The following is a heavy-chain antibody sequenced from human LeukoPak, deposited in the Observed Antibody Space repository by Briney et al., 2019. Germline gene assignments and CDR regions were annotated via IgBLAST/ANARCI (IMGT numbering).Heavy chain of an antibody. CDR2: ISYDGSNK. J-gene: IGHJ4*02. Sequence: GRSLRLSCAASGFTFSSYGMHWVRQAPGKGLEWVAVISYDGSNKYYADSVKGRFTISRDNSKNTLYLQMNSLRAEDTAVYHCAKLGRIAAANTQDDYWGQGTLVTVSS. CDR3: AKLGRIAAANTQDDY. D-gene: IGHD6-13*01. CDR1: GFTFSSYG. V-gene: IGHV3-30*18.